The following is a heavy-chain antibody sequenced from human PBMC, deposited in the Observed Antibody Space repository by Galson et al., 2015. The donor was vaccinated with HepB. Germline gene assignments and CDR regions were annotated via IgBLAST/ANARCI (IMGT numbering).Heavy chain of an antibody. CDR2: IYGSGGSI. CDR1: GFTFSTYT. D-gene: IGHD1-14*01. J-gene: IGHJ4*02. Sequence: SLRLSCAASGFTFSTYTLHWVRQAPGKGLEWVSGIYGSGGSIFYADSVKGRCAISRDNSKNTLYLQMNSLRAEDTALYFCAEDRVPNADRTVDYWGQGTLVTVSS. V-gene: IGHV3-23*01. CDR3: AEDRVPNADRTVDY.